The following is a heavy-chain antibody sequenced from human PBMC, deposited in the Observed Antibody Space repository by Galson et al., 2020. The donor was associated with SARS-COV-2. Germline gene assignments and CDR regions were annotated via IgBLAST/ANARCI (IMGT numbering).Heavy chain of an antibody. V-gene: IGHV1-69*13. CDR3: AGDSGSGWTSPCDY. J-gene: IGHJ4*02. CDR1: GGTFSSYA. D-gene: IGHD6-19*01. Sequence: SVKVSCKASGGTFSSYAISWVRQAPGQGLEWMGGIIPIFGTANYAQKFQGIVTITADESTSTAYMELVSLRSADTAVDYCAGDSGSGWTSPCDYWGQGTLVTVSS. CDR2: IIPIFGTA.